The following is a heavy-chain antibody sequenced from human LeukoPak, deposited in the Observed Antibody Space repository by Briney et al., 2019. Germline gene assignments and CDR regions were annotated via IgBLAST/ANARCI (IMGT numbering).Heavy chain of an antibody. CDR1: GFTFNSNG. CDR3: AKAGDNSGYYPAFYYYMDV. V-gene: IGHV3-33*06. D-gene: IGHD3-22*01. CDR2: IWYDGSNK. J-gene: IGHJ6*03. Sequence: GGSLRLSCAASGFTFNSNGMHWVRQAPGKGLEGVALIWYDGSNKYYADSVKGRFTISRDNSKNTLYLQMDSLRAEDTAVYYCAKAGDNSGYYPAFYYYMDVWGRGTTVTVSS.